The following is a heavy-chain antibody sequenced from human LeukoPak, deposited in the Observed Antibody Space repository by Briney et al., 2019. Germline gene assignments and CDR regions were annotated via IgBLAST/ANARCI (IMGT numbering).Heavy chain of an antibody. D-gene: IGHD3-16*01. CDR3: AREFYLHSDNYDSGN. Sequence: HAGGSLRLSCAASGFTFSTHWMHSVRHAPGKGLVWVSRINRDGSDPNYADSVKGGSSISRDNAKNTLYLQMNSLRAEDTAVYYCAREFYLHSDNYDSGNWGQGTPVTGAS. CDR1: GFTFSTHW. CDR2: INRDGSDP. V-gene: IGHV3-74*01. J-gene: IGHJ1*01.